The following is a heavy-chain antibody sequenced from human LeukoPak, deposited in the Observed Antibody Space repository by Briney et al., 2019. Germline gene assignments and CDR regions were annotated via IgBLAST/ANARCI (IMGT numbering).Heavy chain of an antibody. CDR2: IYYTGTT. CDR3: ARDHGYANWFDP. Sequence: SETLSLTCTVSGGSIRSWNDYWGWIRQPPGKGLEYIGSIYYTGTTYYKSSLKSRVTISVDTSKNQLSLKLNSVTAADTAVYYCARDHGYANWFDPWGQGTLVTVSS. V-gene: IGHV4-39*07. J-gene: IGHJ5*02. CDR1: GGSIRSWNDY. D-gene: IGHD5-18*01.